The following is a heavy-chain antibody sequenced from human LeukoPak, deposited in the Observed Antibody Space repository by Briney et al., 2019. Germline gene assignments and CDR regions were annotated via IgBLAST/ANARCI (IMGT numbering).Heavy chain of an antibody. J-gene: IGHJ6*03. D-gene: IGHD6-13*01. CDR2: IYHSGST. CDR3: ARAIAPYYYMDV. V-gene: IGHV4-30-2*01. Sequence: PSQTLSLTCTVSGGSISSGGYYWSWIRQPPGKGLEWIGYIYHSGSTYYNPSLKSRVTISVDRSKNQFSLKLSSVTAADTAVYYCARAIAPYYYMDVWGKGTTVTVSS. CDR1: GGSISSGGYY.